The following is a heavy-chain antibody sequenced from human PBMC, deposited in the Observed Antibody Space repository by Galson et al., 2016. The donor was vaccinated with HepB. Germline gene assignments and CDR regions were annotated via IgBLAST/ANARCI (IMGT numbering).Heavy chain of an antibody. CDR3: AKDSYSVPDI. D-gene: IGHD5/OR15-5a*01. J-gene: IGHJ3*02. CDR1: GLNFRNYW. CDR2: INQDGSDT. V-gene: IGHV3-7*03. Sequence: SLRLSCAASGLNFRNYWMSWVRQAPGKGLEWVANINQDGSDTNYVDSVKGRFTISRDNAKNSLYLQMNSLTPEDTAVYYCAKDSYSVPDIWGQGTLVTVSS.